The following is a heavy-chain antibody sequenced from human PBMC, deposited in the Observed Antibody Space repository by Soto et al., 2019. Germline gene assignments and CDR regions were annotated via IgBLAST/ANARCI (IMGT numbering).Heavy chain of an antibody. J-gene: IGHJ4*02. Sequence: QVQLQESGPGLVKPSETLSLTCTVSGDSVNSAYYCWSWVRQPPGKGMEWIAYVCYSGRTTKYNPSLKSRVTISRDTSKNEFPLKVTSVTAADTAVYYCARSAGGSGWFGGQGTLVTVSS. V-gene: IGHV4-61*01. CDR2: VCYSGRTT. CDR1: GDSVNSAYYC. D-gene: IGHD6-19*01. CDR3: ARSAGGSGWF.